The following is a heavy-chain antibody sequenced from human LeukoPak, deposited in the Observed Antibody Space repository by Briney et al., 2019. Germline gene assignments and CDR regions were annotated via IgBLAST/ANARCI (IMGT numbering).Heavy chain of an antibody. CDR3: ARSGITMVGGASIGLLTFDI. Sequence: GGSLRLSCAASGFTFSYYWMHWVRQAPGGGRVWVSRINDDGRNTTYADSVKGRITISRDNAKNTLYLQMSSLRVEDTAVYYCARSGITMVGGASIGLLTFDIWGPGTMVTVSP. D-gene: IGHD3-10*01. J-gene: IGHJ3*02. CDR2: INDDGRNT. V-gene: IGHV3-74*03. CDR1: GFTFSYYW.